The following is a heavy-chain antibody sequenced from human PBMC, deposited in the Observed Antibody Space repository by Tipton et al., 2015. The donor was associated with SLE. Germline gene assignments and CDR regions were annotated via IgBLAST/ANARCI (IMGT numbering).Heavy chain of an antibody. D-gene: IGHD4-23*01. CDR3: ARGYGGYWYFDL. V-gene: IGHV4-61*08. J-gene: IGHJ2*01. CDR1: GGSISSGGYY. CDR2: IYYSGYT. Sequence: TLSLTCTVSGGSISSGGYYWSWIRQPPGKGLEWIGYIYYSGYTSYNPSLKSRVTISVDTSKNQFSLKLSSVTAADTAVYYCARGYGGYWYFDLWGRGTLVTVSS.